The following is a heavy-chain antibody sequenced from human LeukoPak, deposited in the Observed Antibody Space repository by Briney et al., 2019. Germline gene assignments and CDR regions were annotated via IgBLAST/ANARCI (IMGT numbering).Heavy chain of an antibody. CDR1: GGSFSGYY. J-gene: IGHJ4*02. CDR2: INHSGST. Sequence: SETLSLTCAAYGGSFSGYYWSWIRQPPGKGLEWIGEINHSGSTNYNPSLKSRVTISVDTSKNQFSLKLSSVTAADTAVYYCARGDYYGSGSYYNQYYFDYWGQGTLVTVSS. D-gene: IGHD3-10*01. V-gene: IGHV4-34*01. CDR3: ARGDYYGSGSYYNQYYFDY.